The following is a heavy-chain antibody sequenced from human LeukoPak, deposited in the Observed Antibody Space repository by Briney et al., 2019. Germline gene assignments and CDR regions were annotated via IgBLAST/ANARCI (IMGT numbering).Heavy chain of an antibody. Sequence: SVKVSCKAYGGTFSSYAISWVRQAPGQGLEWMGGIIPIFGTANYAQKFQGRVTITTEESTSTAYMELSSLRSEDTAVYYCARGVEMATITGGGFDYWGQGTLVTVSS. CDR3: ARGVEMATITGGGFDY. D-gene: IGHD5-24*01. CDR2: IIPIFGTA. J-gene: IGHJ4*02. CDR1: GGTFSSYA. V-gene: IGHV1-69*05.